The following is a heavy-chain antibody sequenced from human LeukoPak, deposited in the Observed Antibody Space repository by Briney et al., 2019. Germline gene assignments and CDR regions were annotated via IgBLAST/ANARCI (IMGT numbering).Heavy chain of an antibody. V-gene: IGHV3-11*04. CDR1: GFTFSDYY. J-gene: IGHJ6*03. Sequence: PGGSLRLSCAASGFTFSDYYMSWIRQAPGKGLEWVSYISSSGSTIYYADSVKGRFTISRDNAKNSLYLQMNSLRAEDTAVYYCARARQGNDYYGSGSYQIPKSYYYYYYMDVWGKGTTVTVSS. CDR3: ARARQGNDYYGSGSYQIPKSYYYYYYMDV. CDR2: ISSSGSTI. D-gene: IGHD3-10*01.